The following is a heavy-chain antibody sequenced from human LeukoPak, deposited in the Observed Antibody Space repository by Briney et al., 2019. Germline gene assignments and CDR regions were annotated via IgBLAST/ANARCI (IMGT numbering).Heavy chain of an antibody. CDR3: ARALWSYYDSSGYYYY. V-gene: IGHV1-2*02. J-gene: IGHJ4*02. CDR2: INPNSGGT. Sequence: GASVKVSCKASGYTFTGYYIHWVRQAPGQGLEWVGWINPNSGGTNYAQKFQGRVTVTRDTSISTAYMELRRLRSDDTAVYYCARALWSYYDSSGYYYYWGQGTLVTVSS. D-gene: IGHD3-22*01. CDR1: GYTFTGYY.